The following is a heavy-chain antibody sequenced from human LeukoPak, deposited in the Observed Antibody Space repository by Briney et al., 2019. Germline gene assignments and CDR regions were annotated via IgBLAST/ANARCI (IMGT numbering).Heavy chain of an antibody. CDR2: VYSDGNA. J-gene: IGHJ4*02. CDR3: AGALHYNYYETRYFAY. Sequence: GGSLRLSCSASGFTVRTNYMFWVRQAPGKGLECVSVVYSDGNAYYAESVKGRFTISRDSSANTLHLHMSSLRAEDTAMYFCAGALHYNYYETRYFAYWGQGTPVTVSS. CDR1: GFTVRTNY. D-gene: IGHD3-22*01. V-gene: IGHV3-53*01.